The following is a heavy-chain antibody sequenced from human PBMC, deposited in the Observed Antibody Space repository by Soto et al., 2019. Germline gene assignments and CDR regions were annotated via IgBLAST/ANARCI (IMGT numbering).Heavy chain of an antibody. Sequence: GGSLRLSCAASGFTFSSYAMSWVRQAPGKGLEWVSAISGSGGSTYYADSVKGRFTISRDNSKNTLYLQMNSLRAEDTAVYYCAKAPPAYYYDSSGLSHFDYWGQGTLVTVSS. J-gene: IGHJ4*02. V-gene: IGHV3-23*01. CDR1: GFTFSSYA. CDR2: ISGSGGST. D-gene: IGHD3-22*01. CDR3: AKAPPAYYYDSSGLSHFDY.